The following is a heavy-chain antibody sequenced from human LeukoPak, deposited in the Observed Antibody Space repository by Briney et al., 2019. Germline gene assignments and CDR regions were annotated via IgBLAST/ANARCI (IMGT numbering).Heavy chain of an antibody. CDR3: ARDRQLTMVRGVRFWFDP. V-gene: IGHV3-30-3*01. D-gene: IGHD3-10*01. CDR2: ISYDGSNQ. J-gene: IGHJ5*02. Sequence: GGSLRLSCAASGFTFSSYAMHWLRQAPGKGLEWVADISYDGSNQYYADSVKGRFTISRDNYKNTLYLQMNSLRAEDTAVYYCARDRQLTMVRGVRFWFDPWGQGTLVTVSS. CDR1: GFTFSSYA.